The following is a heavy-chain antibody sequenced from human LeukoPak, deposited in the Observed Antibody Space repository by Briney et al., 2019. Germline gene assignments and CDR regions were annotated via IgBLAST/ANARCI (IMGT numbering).Heavy chain of an antibody. Sequence: GASVKVSCKASGYTFVSYDINWVRQATGQGPEWMGWMSPKSGNTGYAQKFQGRVIMTRDTSINTAYMELSGLISEDTAVYYCTRGPPNWGYDFWGQGTLVTVSS. CDR3: TRGPPNWGYDF. J-gene: IGHJ4*02. V-gene: IGHV1-8*01. CDR1: GYTFVSYD. CDR2: MSPKSGNT. D-gene: IGHD7-27*01.